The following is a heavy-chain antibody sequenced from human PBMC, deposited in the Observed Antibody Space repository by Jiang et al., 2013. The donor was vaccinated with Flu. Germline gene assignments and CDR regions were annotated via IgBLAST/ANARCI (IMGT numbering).Heavy chain of an antibody. Sequence: VQLLESGGGVVQPGGSLRLSCAASGFTFSSYGMHWVRQAPGKGLEWVAFIRYDGSNKYYADSVKGRFTISRGNSKNTLYLQMNSLRAEDTAVYYCAKGQYYYGSGSYLHYWGQGTLVTVSS. CDR3: AKGQYYYGSGSYLHY. CDR2: IRYDGSNK. CDR1: GFTFSSYG. D-gene: IGHD3-10*01. J-gene: IGHJ4*02. V-gene: IGHV3-30*02.